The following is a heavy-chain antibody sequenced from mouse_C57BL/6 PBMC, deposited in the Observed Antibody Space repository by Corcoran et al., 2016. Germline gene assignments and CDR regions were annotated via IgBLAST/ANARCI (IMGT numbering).Heavy chain of an antibody. Sequence: QIQLVQSGPELKKPGETVKISCEASGYNFTTYGMSWVKQAPGEGLKWMGWINNYSGVPPYADDFKGRFAFSLETSASTAYFQINNLKNEDTATYFCARGGSTAVVASFDYWGQGTTLTVSS. J-gene: IGHJ2*01. D-gene: IGHD1-1*01. V-gene: IGHV9-3*01. CDR3: ARGGSTAVVASFDY. CDR2: INNYSGVP. CDR1: GYNFTTYG.